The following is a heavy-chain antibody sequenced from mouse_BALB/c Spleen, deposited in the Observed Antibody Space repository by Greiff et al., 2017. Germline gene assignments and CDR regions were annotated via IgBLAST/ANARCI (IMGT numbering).Heavy chain of an antibody. D-gene: IGHD2-4*01. V-gene: IGHV2-6-2*01. CDR2: IGSDGST. CDR1: GFSLTSYG. Sequence: VQLQQSGPDLVAPSQSLSITCTASGFSLTSYGVHWVRQPPGKGLEWLVVIGSDGSTTYTSALKSRLSISKDNTKSQVFIKMNSLHTDDTAMYYCARLSDYGGAMDYWGQGTSVTVSS. J-gene: IGHJ4*01. CDR3: ARLSDYGGAMDY.